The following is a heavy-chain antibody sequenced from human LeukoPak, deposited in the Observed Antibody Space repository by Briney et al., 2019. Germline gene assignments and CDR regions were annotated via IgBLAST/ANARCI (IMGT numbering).Heavy chain of an antibody. Sequence: PGGSLRLPCAASGFTFSSYAMHWVRQAPGKGLEWVAVISYDGSNKYYADSVKGRFTISRDNSKNTLYLQMNSLRAEDTAVYYCASNYDRTFDYWGQGTLVTVSS. CDR1: GFTFSSYA. CDR2: ISYDGSNK. V-gene: IGHV3-30-3*01. CDR3: ASNYDRTFDY. D-gene: IGHD3-22*01. J-gene: IGHJ4*02.